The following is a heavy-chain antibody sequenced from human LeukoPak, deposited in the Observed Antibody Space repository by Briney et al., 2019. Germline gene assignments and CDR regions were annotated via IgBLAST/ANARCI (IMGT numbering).Heavy chain of an antibody. CDR3: ARDFSLRSFGVIVPFDS. CDR1: GFSFRGYA. J-gene: IGHJ5*01. Sequence: PGGSFRLSCAASGFSFRGYAMHWVRQPPGKGLEWVSGISGSGGSTFYPDSVKGRFTISRDNAKNSLFLQLDSLRDADTAPYYCARDFSLRSFGVIVPFDSWGQGVLITVSS. D-gene: IGHD3-3*01. V-gene: IGHV3-23*01. CDR2: ISGSGGST.